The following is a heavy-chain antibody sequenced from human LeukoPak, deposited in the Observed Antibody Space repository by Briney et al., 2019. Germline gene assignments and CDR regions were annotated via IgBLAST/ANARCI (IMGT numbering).Heavy chain of an antibody. CDR1: GSTFSSYA. V-gene: IGHV3-23*01. J-gene: IGHJ4*02. D-gene: IGHD5-18*01. CDR3: ANMGGYRRIDY. CDR2: ISGSGGST. Sequence: GGSLRLSCAASGSTFSSYAMSWVRQAPGKGLEWVSAISGSGGSTYYADSVKGRFTISRDNSKNTLYLQMNSLRAEDTAVYYCANMGGYRRIDYWGQGTLVTVSS.